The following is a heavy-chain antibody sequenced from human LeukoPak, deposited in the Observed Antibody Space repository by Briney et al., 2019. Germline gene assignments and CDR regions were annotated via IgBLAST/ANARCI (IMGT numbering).Heavy chain of an antibody. CDR3: EKETSLCCGGLRLYFFDY. CDR1: GFTFSSYA. D-gene: IGHD3-10*01. J-gene: IGHJ4*02. Sequence: PGGSLRLSCAASGFTFSSYAMSWVRQAPGKGLEWVSAISGSGGSTYYADSVKGRFTISRDNSKNTLYLQMNSLRAEDTAVYYCEKETSLCCGGLRLYFFDYGGQGPLAPVPS. CDR2: ISGSGGST. V-gene: IGHV3-23*01.